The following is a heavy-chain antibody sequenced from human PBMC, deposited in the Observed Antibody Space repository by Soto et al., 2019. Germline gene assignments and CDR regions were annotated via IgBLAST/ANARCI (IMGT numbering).Heavy chain of an antibody. CDR2: ISASGDTV. CDR1: GLTSSGIE. V-gene: IGHV3-48*03. J-gene: IGHJ6*02. CDR3: AGLSVTGGVDV. Sequence: EVRLEESGGGFVQPGGALRLSCVFSGLTSSGIELNWVRQAAGKGLEWLSYISASGDTVDYIDSVRSRFTISRDNAKQSLFLQMSALRVEDTAVYYCAGLSVTGGVDVWGQGTTVTVSS. D-gene: IGHD2-21*02.